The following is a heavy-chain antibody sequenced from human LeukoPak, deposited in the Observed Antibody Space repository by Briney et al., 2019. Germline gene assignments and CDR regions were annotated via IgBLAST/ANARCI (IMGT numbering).Heavy chain of an antibody. CDR3: TTGYSSGWYNEGNY. CDR2: IKQDGSGQ. D-gene: IGHD6-19*01. CDR1: GFTFSRYW. Sequence: GGSLRLSCVASGFTFSRYWMSWVRQAPGKGLEWVAEIKQDGSGQYYLDSVKGRFTISRDNAKNSLYLQMNSLRADDTAVYFCTTGYSSGWYNEGNYWGQGTLVTVSS. J-gene: IGHJ4*02. V-gene: IGHV3-7*01.